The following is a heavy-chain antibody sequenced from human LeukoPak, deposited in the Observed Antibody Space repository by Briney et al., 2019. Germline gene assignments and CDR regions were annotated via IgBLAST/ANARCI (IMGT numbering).Heavy chain of an antibody. CDR2: VYSNGGA. CDR3: ARGTVAGSYYYYGMDV. CDR1: GGSISSYY. D-gene: IGHD6-19*01. Sequence: SETLSLTGTVSGGSISSYYWSWIRQPPGKGLEWIGYVYSNGGAYYNPSLKSRVTIALDTSKNQFSLKLSTVTAADTAVYYCARGTVAGSYYYYGMDVWGQGTTVTVSS. J-gene: IGHJ6*02. V-gene: IGHV4-59*01.